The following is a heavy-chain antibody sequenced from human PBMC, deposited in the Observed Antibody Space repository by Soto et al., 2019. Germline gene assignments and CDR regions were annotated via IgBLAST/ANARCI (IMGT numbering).Heavy chain of an antibody. CDR1: GFSLTSGVVG. V-gene: IGHV2-5*01. Sequence: GPTLVNPTQTLTLTCTFSGFSLTSGVVGVGWIRQPPGEALEWLALIYWNDEQYHNPSLRNRLTITRDTSKNQVVLTMTNMDPVDTATYYCAHRLPGPSGYDVWGQGTTVTVSS. D-gene: IGHD6-13*01. CDR3: AHRLPGPSGYDV. J-gene: IGHJ6*01. CDR2: IYWNDEQ.